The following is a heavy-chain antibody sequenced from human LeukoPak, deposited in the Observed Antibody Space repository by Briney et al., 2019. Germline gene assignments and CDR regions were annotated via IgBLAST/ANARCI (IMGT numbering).Heavy chain of an antibody. CDR3: ARDEKGILTGYWNFDY. V-gene: IGHV1-2*02. CDR1: GYTFTGYY. Sequence: ASVKVSCKASGYTFTGYYMHWVRQAPGQGLEWMGWINPNSGGTNYAQKFRGRVTMTRDTSISTAYMELSRLRSDDTAVYYCARDEKGILTGYWNFDYWGQGTLVTVSS. CDR2: INPNSGGT. J-gene: IGHJ4*02. D-gene: IGHD3-9*01.